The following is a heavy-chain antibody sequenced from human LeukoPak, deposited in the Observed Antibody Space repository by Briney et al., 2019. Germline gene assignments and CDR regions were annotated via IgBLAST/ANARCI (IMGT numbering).Heavy chain of an antibody. J-gene: IGHJ4*02. CDR1: GYGFTSYW. D-gene: IGHD3-22*01. Sequence: GESLKISCKGSGYGFTSYWIGWVRQMPGKGLEGMGIIYPGYSDSRYSPSFQGKVTISAEKSISTAYLQWSSLKASATAMYYCARRPGYDSSGYYRDYWGQGTLVTVSS. V-gene: IGHV5-51*01. CDR3: ARRPGYDSSGYYRDY. CDR2: IYPGYSDS.